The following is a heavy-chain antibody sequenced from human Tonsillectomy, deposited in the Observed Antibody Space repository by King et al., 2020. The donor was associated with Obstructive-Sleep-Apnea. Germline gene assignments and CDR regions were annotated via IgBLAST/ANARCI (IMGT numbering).Heavy chain of an antibody. Sequence: VQLVESGGGLVQPGGSLRLSCAASGFTFSSYSMNWVRQAPGKGLEWVSYISSSSSTIYYADSVKGRFTISRDNAKNSLYLQMNSLRAEDTAVYYCAREDVTIFGVVYFDYWGEGTLVTVSS. CDR3: AREDVTIFGVVYFDY. CDR1: GFTFSSYS. D-gene: IGHD3-3*01. V-gene: IGHV3-48*04. CDR2: ISSSSSTI. J-gene: IGHJ4*02.